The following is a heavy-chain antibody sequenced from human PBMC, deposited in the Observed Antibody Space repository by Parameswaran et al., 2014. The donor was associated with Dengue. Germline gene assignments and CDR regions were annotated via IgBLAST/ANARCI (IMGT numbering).Heavy chain of an antibody. Sequence: WIRSPQGRGWSGSSVIYSGGSTYYADSVKGRFTISRDNSKNTLYLQMNSLRAEDTAVYYCARDHRVHYDFWSGYYTYYGMDVWGQGTTVTVSS. J-gene: IGHJ6*02. CDR2: IYSGGST. CDR3: ARDHRVHYDFWSGYYTYYGMDV. V-gene: IGHV3-66*01. D-gene: IGHD3-3*01.